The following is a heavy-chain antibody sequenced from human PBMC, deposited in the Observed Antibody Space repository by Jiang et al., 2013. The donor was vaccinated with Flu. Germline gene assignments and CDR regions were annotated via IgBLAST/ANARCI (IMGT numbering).Heavy chain of an antibody. CDR1: GGSFSGYY. CDR2: INHSGST. CDR3: ARGTMGWGFDY. J-gene: IGHJ4*02. Sequence: LLKPSETLSLTCAVYGGSFSGYYWSWIRQPPGKGLEWIGEINHSGSTNYNPSLKSRVTISVDTSKNQFSLKLSSVTAADTAVYYCARGTMGWGFDYWGQGTLVTVSS. D-gene: IGHD1-26*01. V-gene: IGHV4-34*01.